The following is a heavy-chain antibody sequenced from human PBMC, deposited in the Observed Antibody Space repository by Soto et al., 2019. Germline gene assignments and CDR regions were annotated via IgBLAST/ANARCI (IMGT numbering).Heavy chain of an antibody. CDR1: GFTFSSYC. V-gene: IGHV3-30*18. CDR3: AKDLNSELYYYDSSGYNDAFDI. CDR2: ISYDGSNK. Sequence: GGSLRLSCAASGFTFSSYCMHWVRQAPCKGLEWVAVISYDGSNKYYADSVKGRFTISRDNSKNTLYLQMNSLRAEDTAVYYCAKDLNSELYYYDSSGYNDAFDIWGQGTMVTVSS. D-gene: IGHD3-22*01. J-gene: IGHJ3*02.